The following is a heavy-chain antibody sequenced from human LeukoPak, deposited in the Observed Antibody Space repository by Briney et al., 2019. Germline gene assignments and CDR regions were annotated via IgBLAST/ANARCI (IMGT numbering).Heavy chain of an antibody. CDR1: GFTFSSFW. CDR3: ARRNLGLFYFDY. J-gene: IGHJ4*02. CDR2: INSDGKST. V-gene: IGHV3-74*01. D-gene: IGHD1-14*01. Sequence: GGSLRLSCAASGFTFSSFWMHWVRQVPGKGLVWVSYINSDGKSTAYADSVKGRFTISRDNAKNTLYLQMSSLRDEDTAVYYCARRNLGLFYFDYWGQGTLVTVSS.